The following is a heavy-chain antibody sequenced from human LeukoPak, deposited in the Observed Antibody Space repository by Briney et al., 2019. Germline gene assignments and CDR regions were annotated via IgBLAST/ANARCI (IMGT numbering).Heavy chain of an antibody. CDR1: GFTFSSYS. Sequence: GGSLRLSCAASGFTFSSYSMNWVRQAPGKGLEWVSSISSSSSYIYYADSVKGRFTISRDNAKNSLYLQMNSLRAEDTAVYYCARELAVAGTGPDYWGQGTLVTVSS. D-gene: IGHD6-19*01. J-gene: IGHJ4*02. V-gene: IGHV3-21*01. CDR2: ISSSSSYI. CDR3: ARELAVAGTGPDY.